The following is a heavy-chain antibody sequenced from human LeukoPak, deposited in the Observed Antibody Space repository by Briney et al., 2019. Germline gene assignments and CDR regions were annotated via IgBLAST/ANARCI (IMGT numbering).Heavy chain of an antibody. CDR3: AGPIGRGYSSSYDRGWYFDL. Sequence: PGGSLRLSWAASGFTFSSYGMHWVRQAPGKGLEWVAFIRYDGSNKYYADSVKGRFTISRDNSKNTLYLQMNSLRAEDTAVYYCAGPIGRGYSSSYDRGWYFDLWGRGTLVTVSS. V-gene: IGHV3-30*02. CDR1: GFTFSSYG. D-gene: IGHD6-6*01. J-gene: IGHJ2*01. CDR2: IRYDGSNK.